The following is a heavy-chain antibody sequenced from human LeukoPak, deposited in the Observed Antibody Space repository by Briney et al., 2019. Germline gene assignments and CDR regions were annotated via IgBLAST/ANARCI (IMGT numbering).Heavy chain of an antibody. V-gene: IGHV4-59*01. CDR3: ARGGDYGDLRYFDY. CDR2: IYYRGST. J-gene: IGHJ4*02. D-gene: IGHD4-17*01. CDR1: GGSINNYY. Sequence: SQSLSLTSTVYGGSINNYYCSWIRQPPGKGLEWVGYIYYRGSTNYNPSLKSRVTFSVDTSKNQFSLKLNSVTAADTAVYYCARGGDYGDLRYFDYWGQGTLVTVSS.